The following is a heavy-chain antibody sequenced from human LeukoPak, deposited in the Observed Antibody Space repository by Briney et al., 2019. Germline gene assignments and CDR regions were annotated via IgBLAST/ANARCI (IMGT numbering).Heavy chain of an antibody. CDR1: GFTFSSYW. CDR3: AREITHYYDSSGYYSDY. CDR2: INSDGSST. D-gene: IGHD3-22*01. J-gene: IGHJ4*02. Sequence: GGSLRLSCAASGFTFSSYWMHWVRQAPGKGLVWVSRINSDGSSTSYADSVKGRFTISRDNAKNTLYLQMNSPRAEDTAVYYCAREITHYYDSSGYYSDYWGQGTLVTVSS. V-gene: IGHV3-74*01.